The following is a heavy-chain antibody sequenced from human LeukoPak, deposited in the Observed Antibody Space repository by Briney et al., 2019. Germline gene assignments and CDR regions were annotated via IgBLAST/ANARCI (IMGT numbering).Heavy chain of an antibody. CDR2: IYYSGST. CDR1: GGSISSYY. D-gene: IGHD4-17*01. CDR3: ARRSVEGDYGPYYYYYMDV. Sequence: SETLSLTCTVSGGSISSYYWSWIRQPPGKGLEWIGYIYYSGSTNYNPSLKSRVTISVDTSKNQFSLKLSSVTAADTAVYYCARRSVEGDYGPYYYYYMDVWGKGTTVTVSS. V-gene: IGHV4-59*01. J-gene: IGHJ6*03.